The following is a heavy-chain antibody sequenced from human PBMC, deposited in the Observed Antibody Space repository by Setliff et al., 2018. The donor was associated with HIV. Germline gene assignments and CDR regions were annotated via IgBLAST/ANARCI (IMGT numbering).Heavy chain of an antibody. J-gene: IGHJ6*03. V-gene: IGHV4-34*01. D-gene: IGHD6-13*01. CDR3: ARVSCSSWYSIPLYYYYSMDV. CDR2: INHSGST. Sequence: SETLSLTCAVYGGSFNGYSWTWIRQPPGKGLEWIGGINHSGSTNYKPSLKSRVTMSVDTSKNQFSLKLSSGTAADTAVYYCARVSCSSWYSIPLYYYYSMDVWGKGTTVTVSS. CDR1: GGSFNGYS.